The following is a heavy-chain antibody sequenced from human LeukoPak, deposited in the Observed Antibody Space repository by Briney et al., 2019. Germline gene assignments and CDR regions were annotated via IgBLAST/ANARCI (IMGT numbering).Heavy chain of an antibody. V-gene: IGHV3-30*04. D-gene: IGHD3-10*01. J-gene: IGHJ6*03. CDR2: ISYDGSNK. CDR3: AKGAVDDYGSGSYYVYYYMDV. Sequence: GGSLRLSCAASGFTFSSYAMHWVRQAPGKGLEWVAVISYDGSNKYYADSVKGRFTISRDNSKNTLCLQMNSLRAEDTAVYYCAKGAVDDYGSGSYYVYYYMDVWGKGTTVTISS. CDR1: GFTFSSYA.